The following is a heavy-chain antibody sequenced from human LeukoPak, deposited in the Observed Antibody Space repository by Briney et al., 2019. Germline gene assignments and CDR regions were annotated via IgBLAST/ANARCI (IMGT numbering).Heavy chain of an antibody. CDR3: ARETAISLFDY. CDR2: IYYSGST. Sequence: SWVRQAPGKGLEWIGYIYYSGSTYYNPSLKSRVTISVDTSKNQFSLKLSSVTAADTAVYYCARETAISLFDYWGQGTLVTVSS. D-gene: IGHD5-18*01. V-gene: IGHV4-30-4*08. J-gene: IGHJ4*02.